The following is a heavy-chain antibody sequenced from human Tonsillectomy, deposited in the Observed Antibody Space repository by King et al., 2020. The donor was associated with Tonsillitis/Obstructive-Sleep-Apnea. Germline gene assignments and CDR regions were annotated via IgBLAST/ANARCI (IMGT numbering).Heavy chain of an antibody. CDR2: IDYSGST. V-gene: IGHV4-59*01. Sequence: VQLQESGPGLVKPSETLSLTCTVSGGSISSYYWSWLRQPPGKGLEWIGYIDYSGSTNYNPSLKSRVTISVDTSKNQFSLKLSSVTAADTAVYYCAREALDAFDIWGQGTMVTVSS. CDR1: GGSISSYY. J-gene: IGHJ3*02. CDR3: AREALDAFDI.